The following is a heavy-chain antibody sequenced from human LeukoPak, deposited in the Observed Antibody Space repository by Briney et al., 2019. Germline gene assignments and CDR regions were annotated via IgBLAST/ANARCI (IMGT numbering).Heavy chain of an antibody. V-gene: IGHV4-4*07. CDR3: ARGGYDFWSGYYFNAFDI. Sequence: SETLSLTCTVSGGSISSYYWSWIRQPAGKGLEWIGRIYTSGSTNYNPSLKSRVTMSVDTSKNQFSLKLSSVTAADTAVYYCARGGYDFWSGYYFNAFDIWGQGTMVTVSS. D-gene: IGHD3-3*01. CDR1: GGSISSYY. CDR2: IYTSGST. J-gene: IGHJ3*02.